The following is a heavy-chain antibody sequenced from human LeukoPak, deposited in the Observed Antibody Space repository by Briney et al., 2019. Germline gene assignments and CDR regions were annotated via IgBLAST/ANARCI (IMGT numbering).Heavy chain of an antibody. CDR1: GDSVSSNSGA. J-gene: IGHJ5*02. V-gene: IGHV6-1*01. D-gene: IGHD3-10*01. CDR3: ARGETYYYGSGSYFPGTWFDP. CDR2: TYYRSKWYN. Sequence: SQTLSLTCAISGDSVSSNSGAWNWIRQSPSRGLEWLGRTYYRSKWYNDYAVSVKSRITINPDTSKNQFSLQLNSVTPEDTAVYYCARGETYYYGSGSYFPGTWFDPWGQGTLVTVSS.